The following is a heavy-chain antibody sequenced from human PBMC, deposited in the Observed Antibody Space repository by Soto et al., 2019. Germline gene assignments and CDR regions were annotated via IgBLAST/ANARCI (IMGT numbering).Heavy chain of an antibody. CDR2: IIPIFGTA. CDR1: GGTFSSYA. Sequence: QVQLVQSGAEVKKPGSSVKVSCKASGGTFSSYAISWVRQAPGQGLEWMGGIIPIFGTANYAQKFQGRVTITADESTSTAYRELSSLRSEDTAVYYCARGGAYYGSGSYYNFDYWGQGTLVTVSS. CDR3: ARGGAYYGSGSYYNFDY. V-gene: IGHV1-69*01. D-gene: IGHD3-10*01. J-gene: IGHJ4*02.